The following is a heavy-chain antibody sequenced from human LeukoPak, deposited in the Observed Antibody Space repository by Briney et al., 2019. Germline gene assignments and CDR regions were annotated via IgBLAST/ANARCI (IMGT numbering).Heavy chain of an antibody. CDR1: GGSVSSGSYY. J-gene: IGHJ4*02. D-gene: IGHD1-1*01. CDR3: VRRGTAGTDFDY. V-gene: IGHV4-39*01. Sequence: SETLSLTCTVSGGSVSSGSYYWGWIRQAPGKGLEWIGNIDYSGSTYNNLSLKSRVTISVDTSKNQVSLKLSSVTAADTAVYYCVRRGTAGTDFDYWGQGTLVTVSS. CDR2: IDYSGST.